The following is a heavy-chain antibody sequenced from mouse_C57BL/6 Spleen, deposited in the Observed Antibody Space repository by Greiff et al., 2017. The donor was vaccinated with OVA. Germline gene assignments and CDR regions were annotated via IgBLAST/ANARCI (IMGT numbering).Heavy chain of an antibody. V-gene: IGHV1-80*01. Sequence: QVQLKESGAELVKPGASVKISCKASGYAFSSYWMNWVKQRPGKGLEWIGQIYPGDGDTNYNGKFKGKATLTADKSSSTAYMQLSSLTSEDSAVYFCARGDYGAYWGQGTLVTVSA. CDR1: GYAFSSYW. CDR3: ARGDYGAY. CDR2: IYPGDGDT. J-gene: IGHJ3*01. D-gene: IGHD2-4*01.